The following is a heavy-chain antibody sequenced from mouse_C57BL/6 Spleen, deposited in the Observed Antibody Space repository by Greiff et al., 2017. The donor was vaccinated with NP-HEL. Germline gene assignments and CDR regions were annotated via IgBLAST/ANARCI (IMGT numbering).Heavy chain of an antibody. V-gene: IGHV1-62-2*01. CDR1: GYTFTEYT. CDR3: ARHETLCEGYYVHWYFDV. Sequence: VQLQQSGAELVKPGASVKLSCKASGYTFTEYTIHWVKQRSGQGLEWIGWFYPGSGSIKYNEKFKDKATLTADKSSSTVYMELSRLTSEDSAVYFWARHETLCEGYYVHWYFDVWGTGTTVTVSS. CDR2: FYPGSGSI. J-gene: IGHJ1*03. D-gene: IGHD2-3*01.